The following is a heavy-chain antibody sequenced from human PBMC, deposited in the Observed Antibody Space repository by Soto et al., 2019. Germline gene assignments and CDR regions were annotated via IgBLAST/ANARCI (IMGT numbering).Heavy chain of an antibody. Sequence: ESGGGLVKPGGSLRLSCAASGFTFSRYSMNWVRQAPGKGLEWVSSISSGTNYIYYADSLKGRFTISRDNAKNSLYLQMNSLRAEDTALYYCARAITSDAFNMWGQGTMVTVSS. CDR1: GFTFSRYS. J-gene: IGHJ3*02. V-gene: IGHV3-21*01. CDR2: ISSGTNYI. CDR3: ARAITSDAFNM. D-gene: IGHD1-20*01.